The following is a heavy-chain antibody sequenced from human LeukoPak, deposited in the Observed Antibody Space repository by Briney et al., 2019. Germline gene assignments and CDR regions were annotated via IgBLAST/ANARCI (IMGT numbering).Heavy chain of an antibody. CDR3: ARESGSYLWRSWLNP. Sequence: SETLSLTCTVSGGSISSSSYYWGWIRQPPGKGLEWIGSIYYSGSTYYNPSLKSRVTISVDTSKNQFSLKLSSVTAADTAVYYCARESGSYLWRSWLNPWGQGTLVTVSS. D-gene: IGHD3-16*01. V-gene: IGHV4-39*07. CDR2: IYYSGST. J-gene: IGHJ5*02. CDR1: GGSISSSSYY.